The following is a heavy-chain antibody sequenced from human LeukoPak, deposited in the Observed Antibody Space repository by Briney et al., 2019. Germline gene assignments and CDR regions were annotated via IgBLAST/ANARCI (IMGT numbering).Heavy chain of an antibody. D-gene: IGHD3-22*01. V-gene: IGHV1-69*13. Sequence: SVKVSCKASGYTFIGYYVHWVRQAPGQGLEWMGGIIPIFGTANYAQKFQGRVTITADESTSTAYMELSSLRSEDTAVYYCARGYYYDSSGYYYVGDYWGQGTLVTVSS. J-gene: IGHJ4*02. CDR2: IIPIFGTA. CDR1: GYTFIGYY. CDR3: ARGYYYDSSGYYYVGDY.